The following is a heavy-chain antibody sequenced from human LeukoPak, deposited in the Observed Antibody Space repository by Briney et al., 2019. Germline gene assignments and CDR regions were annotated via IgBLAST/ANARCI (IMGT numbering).Heavy chain of an antibody. J-gene: IGHJ4*02. CDR2: TSYNGNT. CDR1: GYTVSNYG. V-gene: IGHV1-18*04. Sequence: ASVTVSCTASGYTVSNYGISWVRQAPGLGLEWMGWTSYNGNTNYAQKFQDRVTMTTDTSTTTAYMELRSLESDDTAVHYCARHSGSGWQALGYWGQGTLVTVSS. D-gene: IGHD6-19*01. CDR3: ARHSGSGWQALGY.